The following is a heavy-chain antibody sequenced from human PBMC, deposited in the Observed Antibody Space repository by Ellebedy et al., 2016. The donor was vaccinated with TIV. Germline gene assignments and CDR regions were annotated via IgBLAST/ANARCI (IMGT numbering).Heavy chain of an antibody. D-gene: IGHD3-16*01. Sequence: SETLSLTXAVYGGSFSGYYWGWIRQSPGKGLEWIGEINHSGSTNYNPSLKSRVTISVDTSKNQFSLKLSSATAADTAVYYCLRGLRWGQGTLVTVSS. V-gene: IGHV4-34*01. J-gene: IGHJ4*02. CDR3: LRGLR. CDR1: GGSFSGYY. CDR2: INHSGST.